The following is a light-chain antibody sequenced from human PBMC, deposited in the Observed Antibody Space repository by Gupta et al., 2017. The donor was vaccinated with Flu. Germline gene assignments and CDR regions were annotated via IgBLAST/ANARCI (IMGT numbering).Light chain of an antibody. CDR2: AAS. Sequence: DIQMTQSPSSLSASVGDRVTITCRASQSISFYLNWYQQKPGKAPKLLIYAASSLQSGVPSRFSGSGSGTDFTLTISRLQPEDFATYYCQQSYSTPRTFGQGTKVEIK. V-gene: IGKV1-39*01. J-gene: IGKJ1*01. CDR1: QSISFY. CDR3: QQSYSTPRT.